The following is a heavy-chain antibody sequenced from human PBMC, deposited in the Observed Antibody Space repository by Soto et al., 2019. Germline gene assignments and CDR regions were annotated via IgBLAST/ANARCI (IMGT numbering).Heavy chain of an antibody. CDR3: ARLGYSYGYSDY. J-gene: IGHJ4*02. V-gene: IGHV4-38-2*01. Sequence: SETLSLTCAVSGYSISSGYYWGWIRQPPGKGLEWIGSIYHSGSTYYNPSLESRVTISVDTSKNQFSLKLSSVTAADTAVYYCARLGYSYGYSDYWGQGTLVTVSS. CDR2: IYHSGST. D-gene: IGHD5-18*01. CDR1: GYSISSGYY.